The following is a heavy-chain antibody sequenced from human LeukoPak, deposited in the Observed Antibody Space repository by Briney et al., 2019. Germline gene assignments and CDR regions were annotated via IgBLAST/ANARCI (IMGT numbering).Heavy chain of an antibody. V-gene: IGHV3-49*03. Sequence: GGSLRLSCTASGFTFGDYVMNWFRQASGKELEWVGFIRSKAHGGTTEYAASVKGRFTNSRDDSKSIAYLQMNSLETEDTGVYYCTRGRWQQQPVFDYWGQGTLVTVSS. CDR2: IRSKAHGGTT. J-gene: IGHJ4*02. D-gene: IGHD6-13*01. CDR1: GFTFGDYV. CDR3: TRGRWQQQPVFDY.